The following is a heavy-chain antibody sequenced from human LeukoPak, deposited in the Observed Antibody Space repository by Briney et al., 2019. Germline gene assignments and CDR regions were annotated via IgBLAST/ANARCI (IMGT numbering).Heavy chain of an antibody. CDR3: ARGIAAPDY. V-gene: IGHV1-18*04. Sequence: ASVKLSFNASGYTFTINSISWVRHAPGQGLEWMGWISAYNGNTNYAQKLQGRVTMTTDTSTSTAYMELRSLRSDDTAVYYCARGIAAPDYWGQGTLVTVSS. CDR2: ISAYNGNT. CDR1: GYTFTINS. D-gene: IGHD6-6*01. J-gene: IGHJ4*02.